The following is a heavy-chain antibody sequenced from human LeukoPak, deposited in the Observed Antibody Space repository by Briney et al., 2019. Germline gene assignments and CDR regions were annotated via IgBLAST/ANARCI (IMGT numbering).Heavy chain of an antibody. CDR2: ISAYNGNT. D-gene: IGHD3-3*01. J-gene: IGHJ6*02. CDR1: GYAFTSYG. Sequence: ASVKVSCTASGYAFTSYGISWVRQAPGQGLEWMGWISAYNGNTNYAQKLQGRVTMTTDTSTSTAYMELRRLRSDDTAVYYCARNEMGVFGVVITKYYYYYGMDVWGQGTTVTVSS. V-gene: IGHV1-18*01. CDR3: ARNEMGVFGVVITKYYYYYGMDV.